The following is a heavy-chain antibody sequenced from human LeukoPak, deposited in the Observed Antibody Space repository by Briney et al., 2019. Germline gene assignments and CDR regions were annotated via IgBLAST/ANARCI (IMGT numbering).Heavy chain of an antibody. CDR2: INYSGST. CDR3: ARAPPIVGAYDY. Sequence: PSETLSLTCAVYGGSFSGYYWSWIRQPPGKGLEWIGEINYSGSTNYNPSLKSRVTISVDTSKNQFSLKLSSVTAADTAVYYCARAPPIVGAYDYWGQGTLVTVSS. CDR1: GGSFSGYY. J-gene: IGHJ4*02. V-gene: IGHV4-34*01. D-gene: IGHD1-26*01.